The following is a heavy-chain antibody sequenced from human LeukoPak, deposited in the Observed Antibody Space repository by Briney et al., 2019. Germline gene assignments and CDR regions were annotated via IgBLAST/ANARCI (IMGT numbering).Heavy chain of an antibody. V-gene: IGHV3-30*02. Sequence: GGSLRLSCAASGFTFSSYGMHWVRQAPGKGLEWVAFIRYDGSNKYYADSVKGRFTISRDNSKNTLYLQMHSLRAEDTAVYYCAKGDGSYSDYWGQGTLVTVSS. D-gene: IGHD1-26*01. CDR3: AKGDGSYSDY. CDR1: GFTFSSYG. CDR2: IRYDGSNK. J-gene: IGHJ4*02.